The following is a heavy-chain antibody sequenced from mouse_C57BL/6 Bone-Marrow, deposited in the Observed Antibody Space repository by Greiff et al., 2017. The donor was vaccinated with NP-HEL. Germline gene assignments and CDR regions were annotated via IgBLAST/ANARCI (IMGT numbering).Heavy chain of an antibody. Sequence: EVQLQQSGTVLARPGASVKMSCKTSGYTFTSYWMHWVKQRPGQGLEWIGAIYPGNSDTSYNPKFKGKAKLTAVTSASTAYMELSSLTNEDSAVYYGTRSHYYGSSPWYFDVWGTGTTVTVSS. V-gene: IGHV1-5*01. CDR2: IYPGNSDT. CDR1: GYTFTSYW. J-gene: IGHJ1*03. CDR3: TRSHYYGSSPWYFDV. D-gene: IGHD1-1*01.